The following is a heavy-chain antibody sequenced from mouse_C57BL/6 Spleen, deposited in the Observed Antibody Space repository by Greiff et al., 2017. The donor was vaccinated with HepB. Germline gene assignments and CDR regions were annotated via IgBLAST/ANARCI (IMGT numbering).Heavy chain of an antibody. CDR3: ARTAQATFYFDY. V-gene: IGHV1-4*01. D-gene: IGHD3-2*02. CDR2: INPSSGYT. Sequence: VQLQQSGAELARPGASVKMSCKASGYTFTSYTMHWVKQRPGQGLEWIGYINPSSGYTKYNQKFKDKAKLTADKSSSTAYMQLSSLTSEDSSVYYCARTAQATFYFDYWGQGTTLTVSS. CDR1: GYTFTSYT. J-gene: IGHJ2*01.